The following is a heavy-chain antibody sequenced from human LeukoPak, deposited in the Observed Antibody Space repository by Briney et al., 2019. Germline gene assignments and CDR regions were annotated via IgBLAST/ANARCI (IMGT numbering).Heavy chain of an antibody. CDR1: GGSISSNY. D-gene: IGHD2-15*01. CDR2: IYYSGST. Sequence: SETLSLTCSVSGGSISSNYWSWIRQPPGKGLEWIGYIYYSGSTNYNPSLKSRVTISVDTSKNQFSLKLSSVTAADTAVYYCARDRTSSGGSVRNFQHWGQGTLVTVSS. V-gene: IGHV4-59*01. J-gene: IGHJ1*01. CDR3: ARDRTSSGGSVRNFQH.